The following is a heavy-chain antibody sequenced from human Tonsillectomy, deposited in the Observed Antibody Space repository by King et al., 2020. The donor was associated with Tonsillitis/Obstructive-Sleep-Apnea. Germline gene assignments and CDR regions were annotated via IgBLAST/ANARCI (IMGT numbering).Heavy chain of an antibody. CDR2: IYYSGST. CDR1: GGSISSSSYY. V-gene: IGHV4-39*01. J-gene: IGHJ4*02. CDR3: ARLAEVIAAAGFFDY. Sequence: QLQESGPGLVKPSATLSLTCTVSGGSISSSSYYWGWIRQPPGKGLEWIGSIYYSGSTYYNPSLKSRVTISVDTSKNQFSLKLSSVTAADTAVYYCARLAEVIAAAGFFDYWGQGTLVTVSS. D-gene: IGHD6-13*01.